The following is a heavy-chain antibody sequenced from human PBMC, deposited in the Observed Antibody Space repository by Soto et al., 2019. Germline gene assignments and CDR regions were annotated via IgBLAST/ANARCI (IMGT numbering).Heavy chain of an antibody. D-gene: IGHD6-13*01. Sequence: QVQLQQWGAGLLKPSETLSLTCAVYGGSFSGYYWSWIRQPPGKGLEWIGEINHSGSTNYNPSLKVRVTISGDTSKNQFALKLSSVTAADTAVYYCARGKVAAAGTNPDYWGQGTLVTVSS. CDR2: INHSGST. CDR1: GGSFSGYY. V-gene: IGHV4-34*01. J-gene: IGHJ4*02. CDR3: ARGKVAAAGTNPDY.